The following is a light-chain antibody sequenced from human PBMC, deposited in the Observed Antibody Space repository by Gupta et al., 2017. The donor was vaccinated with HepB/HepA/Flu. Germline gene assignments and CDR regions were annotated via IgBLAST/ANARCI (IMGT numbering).Light chain of an antibody. V-gene: IGLV2-18*02. CDR3: TSYTSSRTWV. CDR1: SSDVGSYNR. CDR2: EVS. Sequence: QSALTQPPSVSGSPGQSVTISCTGTSSDVGSYNRVSWYQQPPGTAPKLMIYEVSNRPSGVPDRFTGSKSGNTASLTXSXLQAEDXAYYYSTSYTSSRTWVFGGGTKLTVL. J-gene: IGLJ3*02.